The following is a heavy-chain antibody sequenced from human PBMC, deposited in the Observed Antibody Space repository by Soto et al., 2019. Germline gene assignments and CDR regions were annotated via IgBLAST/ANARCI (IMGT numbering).Heavy chain of an antibody. CDR1: GFTVSSNY. D-gene: IGHD6-6*01. CDR3: AREFSNSPEAFDS. J-gene: IGHJ4*02. Sequence: EVRLVESGGGLIQPGGSLRLSCAASGFTVSSNYMSWVRQAPGKGLEWVSVIYSDGRTYYADSVKGRFTISRDNSKNTLYLQMNSLRVEDTAVYYCAREFSNSPEAFDSWGQGSLVTVSS. V-gene: IGHV3-53*01. CDR2: IYSDGRT.